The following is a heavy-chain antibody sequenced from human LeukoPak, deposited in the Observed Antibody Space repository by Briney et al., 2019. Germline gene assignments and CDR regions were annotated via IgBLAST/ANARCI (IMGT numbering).Heavy chain of an antibody. CDR1: GGSISSYY. Sequence: PSETLSLTRTVSGGSISSYYWSWIRQPPGKGLEWIGYIYNSGSTNYNHSLKSRVTISEDTSKNQFSLKLSSVTAADTAVYYCARQSGIAAAGNDYWGQGTLVTVSS. D-gene: IGHD6-13*01. CDR2: IYNSGST. CDR3: ARQSGIAAAGNDY. J-gene: IGHJ4*02. V-gene: IGHV4-59*08.